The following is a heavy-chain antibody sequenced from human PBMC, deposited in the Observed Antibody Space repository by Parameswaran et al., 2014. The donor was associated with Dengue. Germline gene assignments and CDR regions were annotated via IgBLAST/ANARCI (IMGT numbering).Heavy chain of an antibody. CDR2: IYRGGDT. Sequence: VRQAPGKGLEWVSVIYRGGDTYYADSVKGRFTISRDNSKNTLSLQLNSLRAEDTAVYYCARVKSGYYYVNDWWGQGTLVTVSS. CDR3: ARVKSGYYYVNDW. J-gene: IGHJ4*02. V-gene: IGHV3-66*01. D-gene: IGHD3-22*01.